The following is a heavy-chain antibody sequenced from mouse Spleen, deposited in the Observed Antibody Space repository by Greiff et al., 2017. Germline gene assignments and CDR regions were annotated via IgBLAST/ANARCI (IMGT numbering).Heavy chain of an antibody. D-gene: IGHD1-1*01. CDR3: TRMDYYGSSWGFAY. V-gene: IGHV5-9-1*02. J-gene: IGHJ3*01. CDR2: ISSGGDYI. Sequence: EVQLVESGEGLVKPGGSLKLSCAASGFTFSSYAMSWVRQTPEKRLEWVAYISSGGDYIYYADTVKGRFTISRDNARNTLYLQMSSLKSEDTAMYYCTRMDYYGSSWGFAYWGQGTLVTVSA. CDR1: GFTFSSYA.